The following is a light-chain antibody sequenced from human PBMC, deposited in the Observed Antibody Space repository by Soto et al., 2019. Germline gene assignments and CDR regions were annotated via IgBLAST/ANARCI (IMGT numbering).Light chain of an antibody. CDR2: EVS. CDR3: SSYTSSSTLV. V-gene: IGLV2-14*01. Sequence: QSALTQPDAVSGSPGQSITISCTGTSSDVGGYNYVSWYQQHPGKAPQLLIFEVSNRPSGVSNRFSGSKSGNTASLTISGLQTEDEADYYCSSYTSSSTLVFGGGTKLTVL. CDR1: SSDVGGYNY. J-gene: IGLJ2*01.